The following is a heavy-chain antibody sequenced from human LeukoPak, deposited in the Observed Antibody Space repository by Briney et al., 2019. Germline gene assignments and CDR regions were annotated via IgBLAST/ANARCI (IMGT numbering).Heavy chain of an antibody. CDR3: ASAQAYSSSWYALTWFDP. Sequence: SVKVSCKASGYTFTTYTINWVRQAPGQGLEWMGGIIPIFGTANYAQKFQGRVTITADESTSTAYMELSSLRSEDTAVYYCASAQAYSSSWYALTWFDPWGQGTLVTVSS. V-gene: IGHV1-69*13. CDR2: IIPIFGTA. J-gene: IGHJ5*02. CDR1: GYTFTTYT. D-gene: IGHD6-13*01.